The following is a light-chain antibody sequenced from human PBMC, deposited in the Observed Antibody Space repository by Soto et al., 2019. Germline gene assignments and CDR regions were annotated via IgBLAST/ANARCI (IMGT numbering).Light chain of an antibody. J-gene: IGKJ4*01. Sequence: EIVLTQSPATLSLSPGDRATLSCRASQSISRYLAWYQQNPGQAPRLLIYDASKRAAGIPARYSASGSGTDVTLTITSLEPEDFAVYYCQQRSNWPSTFGGGTKVEIK. CDR1: QSISRY. V-gene: IGKV3-11*01. CDR3: QQRSNWPST. CDR2: DAS.